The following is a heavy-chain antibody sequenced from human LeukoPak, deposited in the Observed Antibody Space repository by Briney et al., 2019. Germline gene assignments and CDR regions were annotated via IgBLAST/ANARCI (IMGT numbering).Heavy chain of an antibody. V-gene: IGHV3-48*03. CDR1: GFTFSSYE. CDR2: ISSSGLTI. D-gene: IGHD3-16*01. J-gene: IGHJ4*02. Sequence: PGGSLRLSCAASGFTFSSYEMNWVRQAPGKGLERVSYISSSGLTIYYADSVKGRFVISRDNAKNSLYLQMNSLRAEDTAVYYCAIWGDDQNYWGQGTLVTVPP. CDR3: AIWGDDQNY.